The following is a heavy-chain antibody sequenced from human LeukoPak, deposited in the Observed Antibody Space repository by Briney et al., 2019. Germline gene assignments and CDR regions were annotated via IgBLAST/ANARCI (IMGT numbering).Heavy chain of an antibody. CDR3: ARDLYDILTGYYYYGMDV. J-gene: IGHJ6*02. CDR1: GGSIRRYY. D-gene: IGHD3-9*01. Sequence: PSETLSLTCTVSGGSIRRYYWSWIRQPAGKGLEWIGRIYTSGSTNYNPSLKSRVTMSVDTSKNQFSLKLSSVTAADTAVYYCARDLYDILTGYYYYGMDVWGQGTTVTVSS. V-gene: IGHV4-4*07. CDR2: IYTSGST.